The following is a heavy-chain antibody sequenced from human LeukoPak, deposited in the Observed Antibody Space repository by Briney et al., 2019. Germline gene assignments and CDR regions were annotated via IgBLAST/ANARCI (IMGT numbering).Heavy chain of an antibody. CDR1: GFTFDDYA. Sequence: GGSLRLSCAASGFTFDDYAMNWVRQAPGKGLEWVSGINWDGGSTGYGDSVKGRFTISRDNAKNSLYLQMNSLRAEDTALYYCARGEGYSYDSSGYYRVWGQGIPVTVSS. CDR3: ARGEGYSYDSSGYYRV. D-gene: IGHD3-22*01. J-gene: IGHJ4*02. V-gene: IGHV3-20*04. CDR2: INWDGGST.